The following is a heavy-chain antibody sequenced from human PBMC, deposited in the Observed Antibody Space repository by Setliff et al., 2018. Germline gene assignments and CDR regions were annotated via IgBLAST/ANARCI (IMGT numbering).Heavy chain of an antibody. CDR2: IYYRGST. V-gene: IGHV4-39*07. D-gene: IGHD3-10*01. CDR1: GGSISSSSYY. Sequence: PSETLSLTCTVSGGSISSSSYYWGWIRQPPGKGLEWIGSIYYRGSTYYNPSLKSRVTISVDTSKNQFSLKLSSVTAADTAVYYCARFRRGVALGWFDPWGQGTLVTVSS. CDR3: ARFRRGVALGWFDP. J-gene: IGHJ5*02.